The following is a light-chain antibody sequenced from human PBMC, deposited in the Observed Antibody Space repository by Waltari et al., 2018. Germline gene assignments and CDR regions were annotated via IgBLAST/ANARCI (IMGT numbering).Light chain of an antibody. CDR1: QSVLYSSNNNNY. CDR2: WAS. J-gene: IGKJ1*01. CDR3: QQYVVIPWT. Sequence: DIVMTQSPDSLAVSLGERAIINCKSTQSVLYSSNNNNYLAWYQQKPGQPPKLLIYWASTRELGVPDRFSGSGSGTDFTLTINSLQAEDVAVYYCQQYVVIPWTFGQGTKVEVK. V-gene: IGKV4-1*01.